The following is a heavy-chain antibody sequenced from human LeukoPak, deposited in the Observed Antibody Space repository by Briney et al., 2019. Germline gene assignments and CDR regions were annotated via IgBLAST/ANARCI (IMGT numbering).Heavy chain of an antibody. CDR1: GFTVSSNY. CDR2: ISGSGGST. D-gene: IGHD6-19*01. CDR3: AKIGIAVAGWAAFDI. Sequence: EPGGSLRLSCAASGFTVSSNYMSWVRQAPGKGLEWVSAISGSGGSTYYADSVKGRFTISRDNSKNTLYLQMNSLRAEDTAVYYCAKIGIAVAGWAAFDIWGQGTMVTVSS. J-gene: IGHJ3*02. V-gene: IGHV3-23*01.